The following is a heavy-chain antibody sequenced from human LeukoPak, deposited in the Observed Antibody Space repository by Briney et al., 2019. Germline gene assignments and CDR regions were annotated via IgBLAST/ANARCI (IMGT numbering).Heavy chain of an antibody. Sequence: SGGSLRLSCAASGFTFSSYNMNWVRQAPGKGLEWVTFIRYDGSNKFYTDSVKGRFTISRDNSKHTLYLQMDSLRAEDTAVYYCAKNRGYGDYYFDYWGQGTLVTVSS. D-gene: IGHD4-17*01. CDR1: GFTFSSYN. CDR2: IRYDGSNK. V-gene: IGHV3-30*02. J-gene: IGHJ4*02. CDR3: AKNRGYGDYYFDY.